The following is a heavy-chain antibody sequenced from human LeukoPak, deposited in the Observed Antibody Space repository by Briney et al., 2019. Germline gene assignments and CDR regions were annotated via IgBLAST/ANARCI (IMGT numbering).Heavy chain of an antibody. D-gene: IGHD3-22*01. V-gene: IGHV3-48*03. CDR3: ARGPNYYDSSGYYGKYRFDP. CDR1: GFTFSSYE. Sequence: GSLRLSCAVSGFTFSSYEMNWVRQAPGKGLEWLSYITSSGTSIYYADSVKGRFTVSRDNAKNSLYMQMNSLRVEDTAVYYCARGPNYYDSSGYYGKYRFDPWGQGTLVTVSS. J-gene: IGHJ5*02. CDR2: ITSSGTSI.